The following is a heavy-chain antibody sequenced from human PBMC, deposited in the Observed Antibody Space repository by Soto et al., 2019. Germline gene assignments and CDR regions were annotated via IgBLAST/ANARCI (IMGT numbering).Heavy chain of an antibody. CDR1: GGTFSSYA. D-gene: IGHD6-6*01. V-gene: IGHV1-69*06. Sequence: QVQLVQSGAEVKKPGSSVKVSCKASGGTFSSYAISWVRQAPGQGLEWMGGIIPIFGTANYAQKFQGRVTITADKSTSTAYMELSSLRSEDTAVYYCARSSSIAARQLYYYYYGRDVWGQGTTVTVSS. CDR2: IIPIFGTA. CDR3: ARSSSIAARQLYYYYYGRDV. J-gene: IGHJ6*02.